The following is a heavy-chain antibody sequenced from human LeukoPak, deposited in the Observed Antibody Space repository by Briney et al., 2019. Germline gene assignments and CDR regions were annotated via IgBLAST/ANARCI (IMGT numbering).Heavy chain of an antibody. Sequence: GGSLRLSCAASGFTFSSYGMHWVRQAPGKGLEWVAVISYDGSNKYYADSVKGRFTISRDNSKNTLYLQMNSLRAEDTAVYYCAKRPGYCSGGSCYYYYGMDVWCQGTTVTVSS. D-gene: IGHD2-15*01. V-gene: IGHV3-30*18. J-gene: IGHJ6*02. CDR2: ISYDGSNK. CDR3: AKRPGYCSGGSCYYYYGMDV. CDR1: GFTFSSYG.